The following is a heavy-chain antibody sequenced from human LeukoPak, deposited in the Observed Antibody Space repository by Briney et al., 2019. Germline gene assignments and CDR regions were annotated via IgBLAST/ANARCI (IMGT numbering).Heavy chain of an antibody. J-gene: IGHJ6*03. CDR3: ARGGGSDNYFYYYYMDV. CDR2: IDAAGDT. D-gene: IGHD2-15*01. Sequence: GGSLRLSCAASGFTFSSYDMHWVRQAPGKGLEWVSAIDAAGDTYYPGSVKGRFTISRENAKNSLYLQMNSLRAGDTAVYYCARGGGSDNYFYYYYMDVWGKGTTVTVSS. CDR1: GFTFSSYD. V-gene: IGHV3-13*01.